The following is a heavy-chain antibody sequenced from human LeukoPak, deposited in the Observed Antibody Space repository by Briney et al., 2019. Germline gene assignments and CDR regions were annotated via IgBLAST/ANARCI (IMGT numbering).Heavy chain of an antibody. CDR3: ARNSGPSFYSDTSGYFYY. Sequence: PSETLSLTCGVSGGSFSGYYFSWVRQSPEKGLEWIGEINHSGSTNYNPSLKSRVTISVDTAKKQISLKLNSVTAADTAVYYCARNSGPSFYSDTSGYFYYWGQGTLVTVSS. CDR2: INHSGST. CDR1: GGSFSGYY. J-gene: IGHJ4*02. V-gene: IGHV4-34*01. D-gene: IGHD3-22*01.